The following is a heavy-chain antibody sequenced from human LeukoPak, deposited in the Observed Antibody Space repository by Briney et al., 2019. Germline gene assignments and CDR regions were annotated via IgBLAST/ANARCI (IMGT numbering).Heavy chain of an antibody. CDR1: GGSISSYY. D-gene: IGHD3-3*01. CDR2: IYYSGST. J-gene: IGHJ5*02. V-gene: IGHV4-59*01. Sequence: PSETLSLTCTASGGSISSYYWSWIRQPPGKGLEWIGYIYYSGSTNYNPSLKSRVTISVDTSKNQFSLKLSSVTAADTAVYYCARANYDFWSGYPNWFDPWGQGTLVTVSS. CDR3: ARANYDFWSGYPNWFDP.